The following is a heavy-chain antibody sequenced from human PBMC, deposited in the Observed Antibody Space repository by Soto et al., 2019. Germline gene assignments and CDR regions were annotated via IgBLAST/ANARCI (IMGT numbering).Heavy chain of an antibody. CDR3: ARSVFP. J-gene: IGHJ5*02. V-gene: IGHV4-31*03. CDR2: FYYSGST. CDR1: GGSISTGGYY. Sequence: PSETLSLTCTVSGGSISTGGYYWNWIRQHPGKGLEWIGYFYYSGSTYYNQSLKNRVTISVNTSKNQFSLKLSSVTAADTAVYYCARSVFPWGQGTLVTVSS.